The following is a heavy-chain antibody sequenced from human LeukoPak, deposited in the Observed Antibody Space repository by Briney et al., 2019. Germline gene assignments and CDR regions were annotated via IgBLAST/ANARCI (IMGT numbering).Heavy chain of an antibody. D-gene: IGHD4-17*01. CDR3: ARDPTEGRYLDY. CDR2: INHSGST. Sequence: SETLSLTCAVYGGXFSAYYCSWIRQPPGKGLEWIGEINHSGSTDYNPSLKSRVTISVDTSKNQFSLKLTSVTAADTAVYYCARDPTEGRYLDYWGQGALVTVSS. CDR1: GGXFSAYY. V-gene: IGHV4-34*01. J-gene: IGHJ4*02.